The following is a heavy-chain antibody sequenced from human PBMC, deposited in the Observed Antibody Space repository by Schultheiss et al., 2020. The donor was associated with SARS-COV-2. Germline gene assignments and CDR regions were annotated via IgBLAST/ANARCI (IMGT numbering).Heavy chain of an antibody. CDR3: ARGSRDGYRLN. V-gene: IGHV3-20*04. CDR1: GFTFDDYA. Sequence: GGSLRLSCAASGFTFDDYAMHWVRQAPGKGLEWVSGISGSGGSTYYADSVKGRFTISRDNAKNSLYLQMNSLRAEDTAVYYCARGSRDGYRLNWGQGTLVTVSS. J-gene: IGHJ4*02. CDR2: ISGSGGST. D-gene: IGHD5-24*01.